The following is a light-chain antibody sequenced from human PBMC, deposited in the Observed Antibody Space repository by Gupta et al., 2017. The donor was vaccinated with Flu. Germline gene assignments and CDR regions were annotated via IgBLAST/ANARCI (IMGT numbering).Light chain of an antibody. CDR3: QQRSNWPPLLT. Sequence: RATLSCMASQSVSSYLVCYQQKPGQAPRLLIYDASNRATGIPPRFSGSGSGTDFTLTISSLEPEDFAVYYCQQRSNWPPLLTFGGGTKVEIK. CDR1: QSVSSY. V-gene: IGKV3-11*01. CDR2: DAS. J-gene: IGKJ4*01.